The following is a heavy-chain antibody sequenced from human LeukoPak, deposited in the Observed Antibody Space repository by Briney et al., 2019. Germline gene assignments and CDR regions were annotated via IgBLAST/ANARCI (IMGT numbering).Heavy chain of an antibody. CDR1: GFAFSSQA. Sequence: GGSLRLSCAAPGFAFSSQAMGWVRQAPGRGLEWVSVISDSGTITYYADSVKGRFTISRDNSKNTLFLQMNSLRAEDTAVYYCAKDARRTSGWYFFDYWGQGTLVTVSS. CDR2: ISDSGTIT. V-gene: IGHV3-23*01. CDR3: AKDARRTSGWYFFDY. J-gene: IGHJ4*02. D-gene: IGHD6-19*01.